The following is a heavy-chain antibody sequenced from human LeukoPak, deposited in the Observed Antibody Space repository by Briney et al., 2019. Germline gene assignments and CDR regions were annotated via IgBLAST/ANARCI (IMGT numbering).Heavy chain of an antibody. Sequence: GESLKISCKGSGYSFTSYWIGWVRQMPGKGLEWMGIIYPGESDTRYSPSFQGQVTISADKSISTAYLQWSSLKASDTAMYYCARHVPDIVVVPAAISGGPDYYYYMDVWGKGTTVTVSS. J-gene: IGHJ6*03. D-gene: IGHD2-2*01. CDR3: ARHVPDIVVVPAAISGGPDYYYYMDV. CDR1: GYSFTSYW. V-gene: IGHV5-51*01. CDR2: IYPGESDT.